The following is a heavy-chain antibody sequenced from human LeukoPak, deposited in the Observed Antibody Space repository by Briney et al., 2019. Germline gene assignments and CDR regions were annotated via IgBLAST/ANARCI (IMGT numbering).Heavy chain of an antibody. CDR2: MNPNSGNT. Sequence: ASVKVSCKASGYTFTGYDINWVRQATGQGLEWMGWMNPNSGNTGYAQKFQGRVTMTRNTSISTAYMELSSLRSEDTAVYYCARGNKFDWSYPSWGQGTLVTVSS. CDR1: GYTFTGYD. CDR3: ARGNKFDWSYPS. V-gene: IGHV1-8*02. D-gene: IGHD3-9*01. J-gene: IGHJ4*02.